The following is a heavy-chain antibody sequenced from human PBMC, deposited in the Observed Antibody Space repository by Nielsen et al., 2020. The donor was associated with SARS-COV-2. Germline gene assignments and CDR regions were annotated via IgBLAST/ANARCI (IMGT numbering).Heavy chain of an antibody. Sequence: SETLSLTCNVSDGSISNYFWSWIRQPPGKGLEWIGYVYYSGVTHYNPSLKSRVTISIDTSKNNFSLKLGSVTAADTAVYYCATYNSGWGNYFDYWGHGALVTVSS. J-gene: IGHJ4*01. D-gene: IGHD6-19*01. CDR3: ATYNSGWGNYFDY. V-gene: IGHV4-59*01. CDR1: DGSISNYF. CDR2: VYYSGVT.